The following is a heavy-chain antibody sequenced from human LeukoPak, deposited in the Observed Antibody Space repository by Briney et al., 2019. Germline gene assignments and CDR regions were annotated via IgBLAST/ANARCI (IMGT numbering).Heavy chain of an antibody. CDR1: GYTFTSYD. J-gene: IGHJ4*02. CDR3: ARGGLEPYKI. D-gene: IGHD1-1*01. Sequence: ASLKASCKASGYTFTSYDINWVRQATGQRLECMGWMNPNSGNTGYAQKFQGRVTMTRTTSISTAYVELSSLRSEDTALYYGARGGLEPYKIWGQGTLVTVSS. CDR2: MNPNSGNT. V-gene: IGHV1-8*01.